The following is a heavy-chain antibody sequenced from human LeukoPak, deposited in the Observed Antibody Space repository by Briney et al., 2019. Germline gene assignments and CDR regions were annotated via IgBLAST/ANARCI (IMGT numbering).Heavy chain of an antibody. CDR2: INPGGGST. CDR3: AKDLRWDHPGLDP. D-gene: IGHD4-23*01. V-gene: IGHV1-46*01. Sequence: ASVKVSFKASGYSFTSYYIHWVRQAPGQGLESMGLINPGGGSTSYAQKFQDRVTMTRDTSTSTVYMELNSLRSEDTAVYYCAKDLRWDHPGLDPWGQGTLVIVSS. CDR1: GYSFTSYY. J-gene: IGHJ5*02.